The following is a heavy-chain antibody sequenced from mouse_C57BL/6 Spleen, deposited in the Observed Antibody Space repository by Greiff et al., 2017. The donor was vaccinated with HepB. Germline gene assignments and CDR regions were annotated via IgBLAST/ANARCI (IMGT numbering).Heavy chain of an antibody. CDR3: ARYGSSRLWYFDV. J-gene: IGHJ1*03. D-gene: IGHD1-1*01. V-gene: IGHV1-18*01. CDR1: GYTFTDYN. Sequence: VQLQQSGPELVKPGASVKIPCKASGYTFTDYNMDWVKQSHGKSLEWIGDINPNNGGTIYNQKFKGKATLTVDKSSSTAYMELRSLTSEDTAVYYCARYGSSRLWYFDVWGTGTTVTVSS. CDR2: INPNNGGT.